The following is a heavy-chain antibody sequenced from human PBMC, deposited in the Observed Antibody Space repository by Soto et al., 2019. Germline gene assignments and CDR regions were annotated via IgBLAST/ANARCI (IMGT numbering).Heavy chain of an antibody. J-gene: IGHJ4*02. Sequence: LRLSCAAAGFTVSNNYMNWVRQAPGKGLEWVSYISSDSSTRSYADSVKGRLSISRDNARNSLYLQMNSLRADDTAVYYCARGGAARPDYWGQGSLVTVSS. CDR1: GFTVSNNY. CDR3: ARGGAARPDY. V-gene: IGHV3-48*01. CDR2: ISSDSSTR.